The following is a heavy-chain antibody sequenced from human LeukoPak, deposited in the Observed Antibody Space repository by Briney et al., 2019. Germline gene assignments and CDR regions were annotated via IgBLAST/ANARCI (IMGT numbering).Heavy chain of an antibody. CDR3: ARSTLPGRSGRTEFFQH. J-gene: IGHJ1*01. D-gene: IGHD6-19*01. V-gene: IGHV3-11*01. CDR1: GFTFSNYY. Sequence: GGSLRLSCAASGFTFSNYYMTWIRQAPGKGLQWISFISDSGNTIYYPDSVEGRFTISRDNAKNSLYLQMHSLRAEDTAMYYCARSTLPGRSGRTEFFQHWGQGTLVTVSS. CDR2: ISDSGNTI.